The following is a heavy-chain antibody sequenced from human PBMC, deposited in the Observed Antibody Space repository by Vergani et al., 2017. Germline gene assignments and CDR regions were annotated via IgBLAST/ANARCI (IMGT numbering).Heavy chain of an antibody. J-gene: IGHJ6*04. CDR3: ARDGREQTPNFSYGLDV. CDR2: LFSAGST. D-gene: IGHD1-26*01. CDR1: GFSVRTNY. Sequence: SGGGLVQPGGSLRLSCEASGFSVRTNYMTWVRQIPGKGLECVSILFSAGSTSYSDSVKGRFTISKDNSKNVLYLQMNSLRVEDTAVYYCARDGREQTPNFSYGLDVWGKGTTVTVSS. V-gene: IGHV3-66*02.